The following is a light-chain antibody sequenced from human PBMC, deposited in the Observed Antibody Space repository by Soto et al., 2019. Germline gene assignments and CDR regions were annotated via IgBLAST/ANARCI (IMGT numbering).Light chain of an antibody. CDR3: QQYRDWPLT. Sequence: EIVLTQSPATLSLSPGERATLSCRATQSVSSYLAWYQQKPGQAPRLLIYGASNRATGIPARFSGSGSGTDFTLTISSLEPEDFAVYSCQQYRDWPLTFGGGTKVDLK. CDR2: GAS. CDR1: QSVSSY. V-gene: IGKV3-11*01. J-gene: IGKJ4*01.